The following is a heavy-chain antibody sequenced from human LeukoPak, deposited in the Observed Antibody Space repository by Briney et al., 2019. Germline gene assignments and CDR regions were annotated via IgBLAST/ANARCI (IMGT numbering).Heavy chain of an antibody. CDR2: ISDGGTHL. J-gene: IGHJ3*01. D-gene: IGHD6-19*01. CDR3: AKEGTRSHSQWAFDF. V-gene: IGHV3-30*18. CDR1: GLIFRNYG. Sequence: GSLRLSCAGSGLIFRNYGMHWVRQAPGQGLEWVAVISDGGTHLYYADSVKGRFTISRDNSESTMYLQMNSLRVEDTAVYYCAKEGTRSHSQWAFDFWGQGTMVTVSS.